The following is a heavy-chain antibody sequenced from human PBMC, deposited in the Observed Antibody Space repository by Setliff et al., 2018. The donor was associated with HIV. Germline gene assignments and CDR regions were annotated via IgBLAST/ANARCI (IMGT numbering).Heavy chain of an antibody. Sequence: GASVKVSCKASGYTFSTYSIHWVRQAPGQRLEWMGWINPGSGNTQYSQKFQGRVTISRDTSARTAYMELISLISEDTAVYYCARDIGGWHETETEYFQYWGQGTLVTVSS. CDR2: INPGSGNT. D-gene: IGHD6-19*01. CDR1: GYTFSTYS. V-gene: IGHV1-3*01. J-gene: IGHJ1*01. CDR3: ARDIGGWHETETEYFQY.